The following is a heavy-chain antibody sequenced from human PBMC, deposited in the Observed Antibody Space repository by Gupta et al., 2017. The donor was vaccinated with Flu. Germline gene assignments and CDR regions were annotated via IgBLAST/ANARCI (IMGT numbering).Heavy chain of an antibody. CDR3: AGGTFAARNNY. CDR2: INFVKVT. J-gene: IGHJ4*01. Sequence: QVQVQQWGAGLLKPSETLSLTCAVYGGSVSNKYWSWIRQAPGKGLEWIGEINFVKVTNYDPSQKTRVNMSIDTTKNKVSLKLSSVTAEDTAIYYCAGGTFAARNNYWGHGTLVTVSS. D-gene: IGHD2/OR15-2a*01. V-gene: IGHV4-34*01. CDR1: GGSVSNKY.